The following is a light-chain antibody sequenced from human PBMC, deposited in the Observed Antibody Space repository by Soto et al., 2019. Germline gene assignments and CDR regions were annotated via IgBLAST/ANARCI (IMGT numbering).Light chain of an antibody. CDR1: SSDVGGYNY. J-gene: IGLJ2*01. Sequence: QSALTQPASVSGSPGQSITISCTGTSSDVGGYNYVSWYQQHPGKAPKLMIYDVSNRPSGVSNRFSDSKSGNTASLTISGLQAEDEADYYCSSYTSSSTEVFGGGTKVTVL. CDR2: DVS. V-gene: IGLV2-14*01. CDR3: SSYTSSSTEV.